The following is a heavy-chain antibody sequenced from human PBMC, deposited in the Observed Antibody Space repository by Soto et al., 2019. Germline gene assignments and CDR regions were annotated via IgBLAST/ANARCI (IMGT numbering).Heavy chain of an antibody. J-gene: IGHJ4*02. CDR3: ARHSRGWAILLAY. CDR2: IYYSGST. V-gene: IGHV4-39*01. Sequence: SETLSLTCTVSVGSISSSSYYWGWIRQPPGKGLEWIGSIYYSGSTYYNPSLKSRVTISVDTSKNQFSLKLSSVTAADTAVYYCARHSRGWAILLAYWGQGTLVTVSP. D-gene: IGHD6-19*01. CDR1: VGSISSSSYY.